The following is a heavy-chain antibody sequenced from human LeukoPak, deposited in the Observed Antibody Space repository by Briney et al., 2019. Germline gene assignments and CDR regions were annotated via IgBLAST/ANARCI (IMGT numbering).Heavy chain of an antibody. CDR3: ARDYGVSYCSSTSCYYGWFDP. J-gene: IGHJ5*02. D-gene: IGHD2-2*01. CDR1: GYTFTSYY. V-gene: IGHV1-46*01. CDR2: INPSGGST. Sequence: GASVKVSCKASGYTFTSYYMHWVRQAPGQGLEWMGIINPSGGSTSYAQKFQGRVTMTRDTSTSTVYMELSSLRSEDTAVYYCARDYGVSYCSSTSCYYGWFDPWGQGTLDTVSS.